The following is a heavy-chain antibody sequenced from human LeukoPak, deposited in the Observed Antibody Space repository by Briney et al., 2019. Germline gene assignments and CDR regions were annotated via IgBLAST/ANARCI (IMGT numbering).Heavy chain of an antibody. J-gene: IGHJ4*02. CDR2: IYYSGST. Sequence: PSETLSLTCSVSGGSISSYYWSWIRQPPGKGLEWIGYIYYSGSTDYNPSLKSRVTISVDMSKNQFSLKLSSVTAADTALYYRARGASSSSAPLDYWGQGTLVTVSS. V-gene: IGHV4-59*01. CDR3: ARGASSSSAPLDY. D-gene: IGHD6-6*01. CDR1: GGSISSYY.